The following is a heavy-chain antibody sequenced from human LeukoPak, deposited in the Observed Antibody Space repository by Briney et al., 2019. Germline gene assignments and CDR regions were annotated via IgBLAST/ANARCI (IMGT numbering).Heavy chain of an antibody. V-gene: IGHV3-30*18. CDR2: ISYDGSNK. CDR1: GFTFSSYG. J-gene: IGHJ6*02. D-gene: IGHD3-3*01. Sequence: GRSLRLSCAASGFTFSSYGMHWVRQAPGKGLEWVAVISYDGSNKYYADSVKGRFTISRDNSKNTLYLQMNSLRAEDTAVYYCAKDYRSTIFGVVIGYYYGMDVWGQGTTVTVSS. CDR3: AKDYRSTIFGVVIGYYYGMDV.